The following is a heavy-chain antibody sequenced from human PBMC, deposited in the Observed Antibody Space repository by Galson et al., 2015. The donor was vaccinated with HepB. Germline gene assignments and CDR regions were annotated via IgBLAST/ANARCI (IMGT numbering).Heavy chain of an antibody. Sequence: SVKVSCKASGYTFIAFYMHWVRQAPGQGLEWMGRTNPNSGDTKYAQKFQGRVTVTRDTSISTTYMELSRLRSDDTAVYYCARDVRGIVEGGTGDSNYYYYMDVWGKGATVTVSS. CDR1: GYTFIAFY. CDR2: TNPNSGDT. CDR3: ARDVRGIVEGGTGDSNYYYYMDV. D-gene: IGHD6-13*01. V-gene: IGHV1-2*06. J-gene: IGHJ6*03.